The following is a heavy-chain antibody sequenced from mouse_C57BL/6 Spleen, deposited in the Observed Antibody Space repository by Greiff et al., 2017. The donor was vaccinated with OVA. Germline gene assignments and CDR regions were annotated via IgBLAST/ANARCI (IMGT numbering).Heavy chain of an antibody. CDR3: ARKYGPDPYAMDY. D-gene: IGHD2-10*02. J-gene: IGHJ4*01. V-gene: IGHV1-4*01. Sequence: QVQLQQSGAELARPGASVKMSCKASGYTFTSYTMHWVKQRPGTGLEWIGYINPSSGYTKYKQKLKDKATFTAGKSSITAYRQLSSLTSEDSAVYYCARKYGPDPYAMDYWGQGTSVTVSS. CDR1: GYTFTSYT. CDR2: INPSSGYT.